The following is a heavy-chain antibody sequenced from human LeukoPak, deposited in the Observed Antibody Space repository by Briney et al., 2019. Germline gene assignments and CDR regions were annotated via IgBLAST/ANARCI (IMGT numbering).Heavy chain of an antibody. J-gene: IGHJ4*02. CDR3: AEVKGYDSSGYINY. D-gene: IGHD3-22*01. Sequence: GGSLRLSCAASGFTFSSYAMSWVRQAPGKGLEWVSAISGSGGSTYYADSVKGRFTISRDNSKNTLYLQMNSLRAEDTAVYYCAEVKGYDSSGYINYWGQGTLVTVSS. CDR1: GFTFSSYA. CDR2: ISGSGGST. V-gene: IGHV3-23*01.